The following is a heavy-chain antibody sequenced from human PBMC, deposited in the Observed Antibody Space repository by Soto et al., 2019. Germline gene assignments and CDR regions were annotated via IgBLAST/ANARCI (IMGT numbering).Heavy chain of an antibody. CDR1: GGSIRNYY. V-gene: IGHV4-59*01. J-gene: IGHJ4*02. Sequence: SETLPLTCTVSGGSIRNYYWSWIRQPPGKGLEWIGYVYSSGSTHYNPSLQSRVTISADTSKNQVSLKVNSVTAADTAVYYCARDHPHSYGVYYFDYWGQGTPVTVSS. CDR3: ARDHPHSYGVYYFDY. CDR2: VYSSGST. D-gene: IGHD5-18*01.